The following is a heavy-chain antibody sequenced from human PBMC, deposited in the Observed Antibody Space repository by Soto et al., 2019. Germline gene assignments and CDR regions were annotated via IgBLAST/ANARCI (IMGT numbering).Heavy chain of an antibody. V-gene: IGHV4-59*01. Sequence: LETLSLTCTVSSESISSYYWSWIRQPPGKGLEWIGYIHYSGSTNYNPSLKSRVTISVDTSKNQFSLKLRSVTAADTAVYYCARRDCSSTRCYFGYCGQGTLVTVSS. CDR2: IHYSGST. CDR3: ARRDCSSTRCYFGY. CDR1: SESISSYY. J-gene: IGHJ4*02. D-gene: IGHD2-2*01.